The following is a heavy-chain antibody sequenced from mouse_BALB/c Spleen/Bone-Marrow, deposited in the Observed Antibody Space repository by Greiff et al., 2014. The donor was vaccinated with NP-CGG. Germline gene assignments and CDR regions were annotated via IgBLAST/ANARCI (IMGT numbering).Heavy chain of an antibody. CDR1: GFSLTSYG. V-gene: IGHV2-9*02. Sequence: VQLVESGPGLVAPSQSLSITCTVSGFSLTSYGVHWVRQSPGKGLEWLGVIWPGGSTNYNSALMSRLTISKDNSKSQVFLKMNRLQTDDTAIYYCARDRGGNYGYAMDYWGQGTSVTVSS. D-gene: IGHD2-1*01. J-gene: IGHJ4*01. CDR3: ARDRGGNYGYAMDY. CDR2: IWPGGST.